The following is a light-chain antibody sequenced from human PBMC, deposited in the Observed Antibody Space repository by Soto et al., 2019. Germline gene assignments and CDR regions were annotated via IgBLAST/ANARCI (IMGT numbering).Light chain of an antibody. V-gene: IGKV1-5*01. J-gene: IGKJ1*01. CDR1: QSISTW. CDR2: DAS. Sequence: DIRVSESPSTLAASVGDRGTITCRASQSISTWLAWYQQKPGKAPKLLIYDASSLESGVPSRYSGSGSGTEFTLTISSLHPDDFATYYCQQYYTYSCTYGQGTKVDIK. CDR3: QQYYTYSCT.